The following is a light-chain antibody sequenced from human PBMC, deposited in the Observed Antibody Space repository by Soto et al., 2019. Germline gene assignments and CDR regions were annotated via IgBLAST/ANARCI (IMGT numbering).Light chain of an antibody. J-gene: IGLJ2*01. V-gene: IGLV2-8*01. CDR3: TADAASNPPLI. CDR1: SSDVGGYNY. CDR2: EVS. Sequence: QSALTQPPSASGSPGQSVTISCTGTSSDVGGYNYVSWYQQHPGKAPKFLIFEVSRRPSGVPDRFSGSKSGNTASLTVSGPKAADGGVFYGTADAASNPPLISGGGAKLPL.